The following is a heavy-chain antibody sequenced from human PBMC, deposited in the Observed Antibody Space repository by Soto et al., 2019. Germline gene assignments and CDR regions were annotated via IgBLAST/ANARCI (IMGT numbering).Heavy chain of an antibody. J-gene: IGHJ4*01. V-gene: IGHV2-5*02. CDR3: AHRVLRTVFGLVTTSAIYFDF. CDR1: GFSLTTSGVG. Sequence: QITLNESGPTQVKPRQTLTLTCTFSGFSLTTSGVGVGWIRQSPGKAPEWLALIYWDYDKRYSPSLKSRITITKDTSKNQVVLTMADLDPAETANYYCAHRVLRTVFGLVTTSAIYFDFWGHGTPVDVSS. CDR2: IYWDYDK. D-gene: IGHD3-3*01.